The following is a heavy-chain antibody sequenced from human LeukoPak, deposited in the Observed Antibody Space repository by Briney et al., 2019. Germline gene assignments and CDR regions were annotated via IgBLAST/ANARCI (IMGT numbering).Heavy chain of an antibody. CDR3: ASIGVVVPAAWGAFDI. J-gene: IGHJ3*02. Sequence: GASLKISCKGSGYSFTSYWIGWVRQLPGKGLEWMGIIYPGDSDTRYSPPFQGQVTISADKSISTAYLQWSSLKASDTAMYYCASIGVVVPAAWGAFDIWDQGTMVTVSS. D-gene: IGHD2-2*01. CDR1: GYSFTSYW. CDR2: IYPGDSDT. V-gene: IGHV5-51*01.